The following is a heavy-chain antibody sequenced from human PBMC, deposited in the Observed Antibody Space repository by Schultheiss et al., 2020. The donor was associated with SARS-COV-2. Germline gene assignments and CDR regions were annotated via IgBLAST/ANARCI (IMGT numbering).Heavy chain of an antibody. J-gene: IGHJ4*02. CDR3: ARRVGDDFWSGYYFDY. CDR1: GYSFTSYW. V-gene: IGHV5-51*01. CDR2: IYPGDSDT. Sequence: GESLKISCKGSGYSFTSYWIGWVRQMPGKGLEKMGIIYPGDSDTRYSPSFQGQVTISADKSISTAYLQWSSLKASDTAMYYCARRVGDDFWSGYYFDYWGQGTLVTVSS. D-gene: IGHD3-3*01.